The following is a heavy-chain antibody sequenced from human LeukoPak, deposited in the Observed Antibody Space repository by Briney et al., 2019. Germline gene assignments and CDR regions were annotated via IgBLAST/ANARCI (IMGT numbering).Heavy chain of an antibody. CDR2: ISYDGSNK. J-gene: IGHJ4*02. V-gene: IGHV3-30*04. D-gene: IGHD3-10*01. Sequence: PGGSLRLSCAASGFTFSSYAMHWVRQAPGKGLEWVAVISYDGSNKYYADSVKGRFTISRDNSKNTLYLQMNSLRAEDTAVYYCAKDTEVYYGSGNFLDYWGQGTLVTVSS. CDR3: AKDTEVYYGSGNFLDY. CDR1: GFTFSSYA.